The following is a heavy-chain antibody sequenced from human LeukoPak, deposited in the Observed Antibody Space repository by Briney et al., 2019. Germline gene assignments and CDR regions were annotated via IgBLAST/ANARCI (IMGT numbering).Heavy chain of an antibody. Sequence: PGRSLRLSCAASGFTFSSYGMHWVRQAPGKGLEWVAVIWYDGSNKYYADSVKGRFTISRDNSKNTLYLQMNSLRAEDTAVYYCARGEVGATIRLDYWGQGTLVTVSS. CDR1: GFTFSSYG. V-gene: IGHV3-33*01. J-gene: IGHJ4*02. CDR2: IWYDGSNK. CDR3: ARGEVGATIRLDY. D-gene: IGHD1-26*01.